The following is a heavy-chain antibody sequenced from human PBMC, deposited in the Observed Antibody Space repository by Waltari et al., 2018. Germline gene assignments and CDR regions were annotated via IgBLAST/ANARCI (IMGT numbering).Heavy chain of an antibody. D-gene: IGHD5-12*01. Sequence: QVQLQESGPGLVKPSETLSLTCTVSGGSVSSGSYYWSWIRQPPGKGLEWIGYIYYSGSTNYNPSLKSRVTISVDTSKNQFSLKLSSVTAADTAVYYCARDRDGYSGYDGGPLDYWGQGTLVTVSS. V-gene: IGHV4-61*01. J-gene: IGHJ4*02. CDR1: GGSVSSGSYY. CDR2: IYYSGST. CDR3: ARDRDGYSGYDGGPLDY.